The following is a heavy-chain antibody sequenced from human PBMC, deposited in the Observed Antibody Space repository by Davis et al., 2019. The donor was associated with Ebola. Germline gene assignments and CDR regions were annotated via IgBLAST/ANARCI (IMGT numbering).Heavy chain of an antibody. J-gene: IGHJ3*02. V-gene: IGHV4-34*01. CDR3: ARYWYSMIVVVTYRGAFDI. Sequence: SETLSLTCAVYGGSFSGYYWSWIRQPPGKGLEWIGEITHSGRPNYNPSLKSRVTISVDTSKNQFSLKLSSVTAADTAVYYCARYWYSMIVVVTYRGAFDIWGQGTMVTVSS. CDR2: ITHSGRP. D-gene: IGHD3-22*01. CDR1: GGSFSGYY.